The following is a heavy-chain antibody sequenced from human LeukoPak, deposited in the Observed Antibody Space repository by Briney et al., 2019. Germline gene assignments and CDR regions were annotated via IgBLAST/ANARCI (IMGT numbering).Heavy chain of an antibody. CDR2: ISYDGSNK. J-gene: IGHJ4*02. Sequence: PGGSLRLSCAASGFTFSSYAMSWVRQAPGKGLEWVAVISYDGSNKYYVDSVKGRFTISRDNSKNTLYLQMNSLRPEDTAVYYCATDSAGRVTMVRGPLDYWGQGTLVTVSS. CDR1: GFTFSSYA. CDR3: ATDSAGRVTMVRGPLDY. V-gene: IGHV3-30*03. D-gene: IGHD3-10*01.